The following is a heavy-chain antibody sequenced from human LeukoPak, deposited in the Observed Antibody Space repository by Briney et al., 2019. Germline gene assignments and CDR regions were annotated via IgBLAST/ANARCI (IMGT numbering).Heavy chain of an antibody. CDR3: ASSSHYKSDY. V-gene: IGHV4-4*02. Sequence: PSETLSLTCAVSGGSISSDDWWTWVRQPPGRGLEWIGEIHPSGTTNYNASLKSRITMSADKSEKRFSVKLSSVTAADTAVYYCASSSHYKSDYWGQETLVTVSS. CDR2: IHPSGTT. CDR1: GGSISSDDW. D-gene: IGHD3-22*01. J-gene: IGHJ4*02.